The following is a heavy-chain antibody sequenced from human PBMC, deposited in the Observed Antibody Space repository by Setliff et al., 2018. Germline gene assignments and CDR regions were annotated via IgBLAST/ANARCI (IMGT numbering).Heavy chain of an antibody. D-gene: IGHD6-6*01. J-gene: IGHJ5*02. CDR1: GYTFLSYG. V-gene: IGHV1-18*01. CDR2: ISAQDGNT. CDR3: ARYSPEMVAPRAAHCFDP. Sequence: ASVKVSCKASGYTFLSYGITWVRQAPGQGLEWMGWISAQDGNTIYAQNFQGRVTMTTDTSTSTAYMELRSLRSDDTAAYYCARYSPEMVAPRAAHCFDPWGQGTLVTVSS.